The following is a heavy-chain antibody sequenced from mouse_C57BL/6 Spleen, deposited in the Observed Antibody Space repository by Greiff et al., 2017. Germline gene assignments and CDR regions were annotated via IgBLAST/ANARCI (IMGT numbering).Heavy chain of an antibody. CDR3: ARGGSRYAMDY. Sequence: VQLQQSGAELVRPGASVKLSCKASGYTFTDYYINWVKQRPGQGLEWIARIYPGSGNTYYNEKFKGKATLTAEKSSSTAYMQLSSLTSEDSAVYFYARGGSRYAMDYWGQGTSVTVSS. J-gene: IGHJ4*01. V-gene: IGHV1-76*01. CDR2: IYPGSGNT. CDR1: GYTFTDYY.